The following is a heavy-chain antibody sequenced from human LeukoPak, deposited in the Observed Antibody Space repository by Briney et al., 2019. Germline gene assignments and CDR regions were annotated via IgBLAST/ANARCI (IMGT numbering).Heavy chain of an antibody. Sequence: ASVKVSCKASGGTFSSYAISWVRQAPGQGLEWMGRIIPILGIANYAQKFQGRVTITADKSTSTAYMELSSLRSEDTAVYYCATVGPYYYESSGSYFDQWGQGTLVTVSS. CDR1: GGTFSSYA. CDR2: IIPILGIA. J-gene: IGHJ4*02. D-gene: IGHD3-22*01. V-gene: IGHV1-69*04. CDR3: ATVGPYYYESSGSYFDQ.